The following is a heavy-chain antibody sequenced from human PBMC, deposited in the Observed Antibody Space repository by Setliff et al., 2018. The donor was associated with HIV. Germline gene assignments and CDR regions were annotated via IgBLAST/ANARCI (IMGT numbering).Heavy chain of an antibody. V-gene: IGHV3-7*03. CDR3: ARYNWNPLGYRFDY. J-gene: IGHJ4*02. D-gene: IGHD1-20*01. CDR1: GFSFSSYW. CDR2: IKQDGSQK. Sequence: GGSLRLSCAASGFSFSSYWMSWVRQAPGKGLEWVANIKQDGSQKFYVDSVKGRFTISRDNAKNSVYLQMNSLRVEDTAVYYCARYNWNPLGYRFDYWGQGTLVTVSS.